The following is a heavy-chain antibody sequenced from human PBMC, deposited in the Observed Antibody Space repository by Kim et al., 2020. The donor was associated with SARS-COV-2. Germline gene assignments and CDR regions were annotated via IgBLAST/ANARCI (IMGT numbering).Heavy chain of an antibody. D-gene: IGHD3-10*01. V-gene: IGHV1-69*13. J-gene: IGHJ6*02. CDR3: ARLQARQTGFGELSFGRGVDYGMDV. Sequence: SVKVSCKASGGTFSNHAVSCVRQAPGQGLEWMGGTIPIIGTTNYAQKFQGRVTITADESTNTASLDLSGLRSEDTAVYFCARLQARQTGFGELSFGRGVDYGMDVWGQGTTVTVSS. CDR2: TIPIIGTT. CDR1: GGTFSNHA.